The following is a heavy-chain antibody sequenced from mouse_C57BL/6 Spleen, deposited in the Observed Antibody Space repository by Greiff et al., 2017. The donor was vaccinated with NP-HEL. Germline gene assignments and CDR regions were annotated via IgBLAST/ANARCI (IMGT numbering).Heavy chain of an antibody. J-gene: IGHJ4*01. CDR2: INPSNGGT. CDR1: GYTFTSYW. CDR3: ARFSYAGAMDY. Sequence: ESGTELVKPGASVKLSCKASGYTFTSYWMHWVKQRPGQGLEWIGNINPSNGGTNYNEKFKSKATLTVDKSSSTAYMQLSSLTSEDSAVYYCARFSYAGAMDYWGQGTSVTVSS. D-gene: IGHD6-5*01. V-gene: IGHV1-53*01.